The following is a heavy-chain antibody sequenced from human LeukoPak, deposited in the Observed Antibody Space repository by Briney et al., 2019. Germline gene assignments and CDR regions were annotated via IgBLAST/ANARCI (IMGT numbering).Heavy chain of an antibody. D-gene: IGHD2-15*01. V-gene: IGHV1-69*05. J-gene: IGHJ4*02. CDR2: IIPIFGTA. CDR1: GGTFGSYA. Sequence: ASVKVSCKASGGTFGSYAISWVRQAPGQGLEWLGRIIPIFGTANYAQKFQGRVTITTDESTSTAYMELSSLRSEDTAVYYCAMTTTYHHCSGGSCYLDYWGQGTLVTVSS. CDR3: AMTTTYHHCSGGSCYLDY.